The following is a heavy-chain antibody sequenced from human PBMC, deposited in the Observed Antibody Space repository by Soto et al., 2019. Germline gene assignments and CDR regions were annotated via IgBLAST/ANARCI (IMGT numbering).Heavy chain of an antibody. V-gene: IGHV3-30*18. CDR1: GFTFSSYG. CDR2: ISYDGSNK. Sequence: QVQLVESGGGVVQPGRSLRLSCAASGFTFSSYGMHWVRQAPGKGPEWVAVISYDGSNKYYGGSVKGRFTVSRDNSKNTLYRQMNSLRVEDTAVYYCAKGNAIFGVALPMDVWGQGTTVTVSS. CDR3: AKGNAIFGVALPMDV. J-gene: IGHJ6*02. D-gene: IGHD3-3*01.